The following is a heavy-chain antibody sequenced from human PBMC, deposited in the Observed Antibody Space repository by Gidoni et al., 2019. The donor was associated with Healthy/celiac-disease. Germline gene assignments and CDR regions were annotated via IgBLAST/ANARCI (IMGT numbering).Heavy chain of an antibody. J-gene: IGHJ2*01. V-gene: IGHV3-33*01. CDR3: ARDSWRWLQSLLWYFDL. CDR1: GFTFSCYG. D-gene: IGHD5-12*01. CDR2: IWYDGSNK. Sequence: QVQLVESGGGGVQPGRSLTLSCAASGFTFSCYGMPGVRQAPGKGLEWGAVIWYDGSNKYYADSVKGRFTISRDNSKNTLYLQMNSLRAEDTAVYYCARDSWRWLQSLLWYFDLWGRGTLVTVSS.